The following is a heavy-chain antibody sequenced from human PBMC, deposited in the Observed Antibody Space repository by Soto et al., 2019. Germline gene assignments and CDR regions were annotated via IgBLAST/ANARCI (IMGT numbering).Heavy chain of an antibody. CDR2: IYYSGST. D-gene: IGHD2-21*02. CDR3: ARTNCGGDCYSPYYFDY. Sequence: SETLSLTCTVSGGSISSYYWSWIRQHPGKGLEWIGYIYYSGSTYYNPSLKSRVTISVDTSKNQFSLKLSSVTAADTAVYYCARTNCGGDCYSPYYFDYWGQGTLVTVSS. J-gene: IGHJ4*02. V-gene: IGHV4-59*08. CDR1: GGSISSYY.